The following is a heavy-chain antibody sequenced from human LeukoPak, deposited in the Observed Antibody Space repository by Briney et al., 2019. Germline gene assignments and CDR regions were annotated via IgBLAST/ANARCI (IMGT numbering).Heavy chain of an antibody. CDR3: AGLVPAHF. CDR2: ISSSSYI. CDR1: GFTFSSYS. D-gene: IGHD2-2*01. V-gene: IGHV3-21*01. Sequence: PGGSLRLSCAASGFTFSSYSMNWVRQAPGKGLEWVSSISSSSYIYYADSMKGRFTISRDDAKNSLYLQMNSLRAEDTAVYYCAGLVPAHFWGQGTLVTVSS. J-gene: IGHJ4*02.